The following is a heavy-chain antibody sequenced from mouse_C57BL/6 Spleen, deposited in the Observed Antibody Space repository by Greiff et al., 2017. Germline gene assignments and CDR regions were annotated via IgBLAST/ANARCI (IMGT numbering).Heavy chain of an antibody. Sequence: QVQLQQSGAELARPGASVKLSCKASGYTFTSYGISWVKQRTGQGLEWIGEIYPSSGNTYYNEKFKGKATLTADKSSRTAYMVLRSLTAEDSAVYFCARGATVGAMDYWGQGTSVTVSS. CDR2: IYPSSGNT. D-gene: IGHD1-1*01. V-gene: IGHV1-81*01. CDR3: ARGATVGAMDY. J-gene: IGHJ4*01. CDR1: GYTFTSYG.